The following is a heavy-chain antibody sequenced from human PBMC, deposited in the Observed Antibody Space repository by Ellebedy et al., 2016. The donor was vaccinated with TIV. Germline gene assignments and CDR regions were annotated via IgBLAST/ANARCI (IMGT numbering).Heavy chain of an antibody. Sequence: GGSLRLSCAASGFTFSSYAMHWVRQAPGKGLEWVASISYDGTQKYYADAVKGRFTISRDNSEYTLYLQMNSLRAEDTAVYHCANGRLYGSGSSKNWYFDLWGRGTLVTVSS. CDR3: ANGRLYGSGSSKNWYFDL. D-gene: IGHD3-10*01. CDR1: GFTFSSYA. V-gene: IGHV3-30*04. J-gene: IGHJ2*01. CDR2: ISYDGTQK.